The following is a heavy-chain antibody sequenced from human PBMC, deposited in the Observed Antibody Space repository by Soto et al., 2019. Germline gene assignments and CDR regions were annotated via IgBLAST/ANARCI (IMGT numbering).Heavy chain of an antibody. J-gene: IGHJ3*02. CDR2: IIPILGIA. CDR1: GGTFSSYT. CDR3: ARGVYYDILTGSAFDI. Sequence: PSVKVSCKASGGTFSSYTISWVRQAPGQGLEWMGRIIPILGIANYAQKFQGRVTITADKSTSTAYMELSSLRSEDTAVYYCARGVYYDILTGSAFDIWGQGTMVTVSS. V-gene: IGHV1-69*02. D-gene: IGHD3-9*01.